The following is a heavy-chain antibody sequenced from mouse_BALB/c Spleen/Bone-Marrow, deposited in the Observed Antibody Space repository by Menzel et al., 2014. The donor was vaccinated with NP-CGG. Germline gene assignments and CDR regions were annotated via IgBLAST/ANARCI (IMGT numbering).Heavy chain of an antibody. CDR3: ARCGGLRDFDY. CDR2: IYPGSGST. Sequence: VHLVESGPELVKPGASVKMSCRASGYTFTDYVISWVKQRTGQGLEWIGEIYPGSGSTYYNEKFKGKATLTADKSSNTAYMRLSSLTSEDSAVYFCARCGGLRDFDYWGQGTTLSLSS. J-gene: IGHJ2*01. D-gene: IGHD2-4*01. V-gene: IGHV1-77*01. CDR1: GYTFTDYV.